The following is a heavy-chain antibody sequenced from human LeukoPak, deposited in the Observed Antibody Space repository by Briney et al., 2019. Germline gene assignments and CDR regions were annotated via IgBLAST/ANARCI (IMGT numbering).Heavy chain of an antibody. CDR3: AKGGQWLAPGLDY. J-gene: IGHJ4*02. D-gene: IGHD6-19*01. V-gene: IGHV3-30*02. CDR2: IRYDGSDE. CDR1: GFTFSDYG. Sequence: GGSLRLPCAASGFTFSDYGMHWARQAPGKGLEWVAFIRYDGSDEYYADSVKGRFTISRDNSKNTLYLQMNSLRAEDTAVYYCAKGGQWLAPGLDYWGQGTLVTVSS.